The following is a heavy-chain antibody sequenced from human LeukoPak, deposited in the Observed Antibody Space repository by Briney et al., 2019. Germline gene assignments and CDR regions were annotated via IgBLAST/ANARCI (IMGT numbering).Heavy chain of an antibody. CDR3: ARPYSVLGGDCVS. V-gene: IGHV3-73*01. Sequence: PGGSLRLSCAASGSTFSGAAVLWVRPASGKGLEWFGRLRSKVNYYATEYTASVRGRFNICIDDSENTAYLQMNSLKIEDTAVYYCARPYSVLGGDCVSWGQGTLVTVSS. CDR2: LRSKVNYYAT. J-gene: IGHJ5*02. D-gene: IGHD4-11*01. CDR1: GSTFSGAA.